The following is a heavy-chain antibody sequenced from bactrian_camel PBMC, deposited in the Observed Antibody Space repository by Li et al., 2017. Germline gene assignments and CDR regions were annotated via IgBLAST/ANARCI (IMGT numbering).Heavy chain of an antibody. CDR1: GFEFGNYD. CDR2: INSASAGGST. J-gene: IGHJ6*01. Sequence: VQLVESGGGLVRPGGSLRVSCATSGFEFGNYDMSWVRQAPGKGLEWISTINSASAGGSTYYEDSVKGRFTVSRDNAKNTLYLEMNSLKTEDTAVYYCAAALRSDYDVLGSAIFRYWGQGTQVTVS. CDR3: AAALRSDYDVLGSAIFRY. D-gene: IGHD4*01. V-gene: IGHV3S40*01.